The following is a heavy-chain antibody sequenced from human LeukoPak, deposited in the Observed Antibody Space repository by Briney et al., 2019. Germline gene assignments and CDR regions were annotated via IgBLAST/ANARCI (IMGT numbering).Heavy chain of an antibody. Sequence: GGSLRLSCAASGFTFSSSGMHWVRQAPGKGLEWVAVISYDGSEKNYVDSMKGRSTISRDNSKNMLYLQMNSLRAEDTAVYYCAKYGAAEVQPPGGYWGQGTLVTVSS. V-gene: IGHV3-30*18. CDR3: AKYGAAEVQPPGGY. CDR2: ISYDGSEK. J-gene: IGHJ4*02. D-gene: IGHD6-13*01. CDR1: GFTFSSSG.